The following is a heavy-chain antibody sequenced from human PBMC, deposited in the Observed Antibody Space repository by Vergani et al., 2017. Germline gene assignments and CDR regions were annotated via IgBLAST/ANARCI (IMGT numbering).Heavy chain of an antibody. CDR1: GFTFSSYS. CDR2: ISTSSSYI. Sequence: EVQLVESGGGLVKPGGSLRLSCAASGFTFSSYSMNWVRQAPGKGLEWVSSISTSSSYIYYADSVKGRFTISRDNAKNSLYLQMKSLRAEDTAVYYCARDSGFCSSTICDRDYYFDLWGRGTLVTVSS. CDR3: ARDSGFCSSTICDRDYYFDL. V-gene: IGHV3-21*01. J-gene: IGHJ2*01. D-gene: IGHD2-2*02.